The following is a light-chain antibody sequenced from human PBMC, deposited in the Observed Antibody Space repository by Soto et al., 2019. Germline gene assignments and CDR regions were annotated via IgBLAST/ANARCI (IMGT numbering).Light chain of an antibody. V-gene: IGKV3-15*01. CDR3: QQYNNWWT. CDR1: RSVRSS. J-gene: IGKJ1*01. CDR2: GAS. Sequence: EIVMTQSPATLSVSPVERATLSCRASRSVRSSLAWYQQKPGQAPRLLIYGASTRATGFPARFSGSGSGTEFTLTISSLQSEDFAVYYCQQYNNWWTFGQGTKVDIK.